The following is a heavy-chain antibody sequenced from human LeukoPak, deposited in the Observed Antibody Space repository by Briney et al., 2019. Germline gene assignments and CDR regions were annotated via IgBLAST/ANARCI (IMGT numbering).Heavy chain of an antibody. CDR2: IYSGGST. D-gene: IGHD3-22*01. J-gene: IGHJ3*02. Sequence: GGSLRLSCAASGFTDSSDYMSWVRQAPGKGREWVSVIYSGGSTYYADSVKGRFTISRNNSKNTLYLQMNSLRAEDTAVYYCARLIVVLVDAFDIWGQGTMVTVSS. CDR1: GFTDSSDY. V-gene: IGHV3-66*01. CDR3: ARLIVVLVDAFDI.